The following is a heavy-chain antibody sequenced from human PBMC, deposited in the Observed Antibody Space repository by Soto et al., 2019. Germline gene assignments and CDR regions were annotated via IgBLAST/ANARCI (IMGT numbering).Heavy chain of an antibody. J-gene: IGHJ1*01. CDR1: GYTFTSYD. Sequence: ASVKVSCKASGYTFTSYDINWVRQATGQGLEWMGWMNPNSGNTGYAQKFQGRVTMTRNTSISTAYMELSSLRSEDTAVYYCARAPSNDFWSGYSHAEYFQHWGQGTLVTVSS. V-gene: IGHV1-8*01. CDR2: MNPNSGNT. D-gene: IGHD3-3*01. CDR3: ARAPSNDFWSGYSHAEYFQH.